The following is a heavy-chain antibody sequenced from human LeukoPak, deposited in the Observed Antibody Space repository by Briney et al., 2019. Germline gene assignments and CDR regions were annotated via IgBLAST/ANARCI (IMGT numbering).Heavy chain of an antibody. CDR3: ARGGSSSWLYFDY. Sequence: RTSETLSLTCTVSGGPISSGGYYWSWIRQHPGKGLEWIGYIYYSGSTYYNPSLKSRVTISVDTSKNQFSLKLSSVTAADTAVYYCARGGSSSWLYFDYWGQGTLVTVSS. J-gene: IGHJ4*02. D-gene: IGHD6-13*01. V-gene: IGHV4-31*03. CDR2: IYYSGST. CDR1: GGPISSGGYY.